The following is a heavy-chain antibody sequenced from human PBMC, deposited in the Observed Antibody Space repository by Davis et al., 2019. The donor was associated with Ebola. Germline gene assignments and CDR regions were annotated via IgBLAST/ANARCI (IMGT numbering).Heavy chain of an antibody. J-gene: IGHJ6*04. Sequence: PSETLSLTCTVYGGSFSGYYWSWIRQPPGKGLEWIGEINHSGSTNYNPSLKSRVTISVDTSKNQFSLKLSSVTAADTAVYYCVESGYCSGGSCYPDYYYGMDVWGKGTTVTVSS. V-gene: IGHV4-34*01. CDR1: GGSFSGYY. CDR3: VESGYCSGGSCYPDYYYGMDV. CDR2: INHSGST. D-gene: IGHD2-15*01.